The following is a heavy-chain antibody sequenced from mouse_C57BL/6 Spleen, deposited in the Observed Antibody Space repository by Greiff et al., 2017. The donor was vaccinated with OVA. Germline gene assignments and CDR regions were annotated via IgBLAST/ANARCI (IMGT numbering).Heavy chain of an antibody. CDR1: GYAFSSSW. Sequence: VQRVESGPELVKPGASVKISCKASGYAFSSSWMNWVKQRPGKGLEWIGRIYPGDGDTNYNGKFKGKATLTADKSSSTAYMQLSSLTSEDSAVYFCARKGDITTVVGYFDVWGTGTTVTVSS. D-gene: IGHD1-1*01. CDR2: IYPGDGDT. V-gene: IGHV1-82*01. CDR3: ARKGDITTVVGYFDV. J-gene: IGHJ1*03.